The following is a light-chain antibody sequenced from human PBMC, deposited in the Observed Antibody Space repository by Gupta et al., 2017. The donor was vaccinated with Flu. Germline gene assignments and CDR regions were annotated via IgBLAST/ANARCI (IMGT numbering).Light chain of an antibody. Sequence: DVVMTQSPLSLPVTPGEPASISCRSNQSLLHSNGNTYLDWYLQRPGQPPRLLIYWGFNRASGVPDRFSGSGSGTDFTLKISRVEAEDVGVYYCMQPLQMPLTFGQGTRLEIK. CDR3: MQPLQMPLT. V-gene: IGKV2-28*01. J-gene: IGKJ5*01. CDR1: QSLLHSNGNTY. CDR2: WGF.